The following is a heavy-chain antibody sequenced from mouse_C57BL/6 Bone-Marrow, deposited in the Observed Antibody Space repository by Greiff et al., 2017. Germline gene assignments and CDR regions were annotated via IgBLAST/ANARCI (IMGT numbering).Heavy chain of an antibody. D-gene: IGHD1-1*01. V-gene: IGHV5-6*01. CDR2: ISSGGSYT. Sequence: EVQGVESGGDLVKPGGSLKLSCAASGFTFSSYGMSWVRQTPDKRLEWVATISSGGSYTYYPDSVKGRFTISRDNAKNTLYLQMSSLKSEDTAMYYCARYGSRAYWGQGTLVTVSA. J-gene: IGHJ3*01. CDR1: GFTFSSYG. CDR3: ARYGSRAY.